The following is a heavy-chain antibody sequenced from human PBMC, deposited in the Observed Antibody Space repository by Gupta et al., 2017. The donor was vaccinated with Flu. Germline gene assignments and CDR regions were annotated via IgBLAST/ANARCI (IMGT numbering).Heavy chain of an antibody. CDR3: ARAPTKYIAVAGIVSGMDV. J-gene: IGHJ6*02. Sequence: QVQLVQSGAEVKKPGSSVKVSCKASGGTFSSYAISWVRQAPGQGLEWMGGIIPIFGTANYAQKFQGRVTITADKSTSTAYMELSSLRSEDMAVYYCARAPTKYIAVAGIVSGMDVWGQGTTVTVSS. CDR1: GGTFSSYA. CDR2: IIPIFGTA. V-gene: IGHV1-69*06. D-gene: IGHD6-19*01.